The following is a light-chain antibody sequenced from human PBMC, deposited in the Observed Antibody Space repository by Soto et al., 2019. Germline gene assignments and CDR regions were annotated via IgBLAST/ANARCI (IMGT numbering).Light chain of an antibody. J-gene: IGLJ2*01. V-gene: IGLV2-14*01. CDR1: SSDIGDYNY. CDR3: SSYSISSTLV. Sequence: QSALTQPASVSGSPGQSITISCTGTSSDIGDYNYVSWYQQHPGKAPKLIVYEVNNRPSGISSRFSGSKSGNTASLTISGXXXXXXXXYYCSSYSISSTLVFGGGTKLTV. CDR2: EVN.